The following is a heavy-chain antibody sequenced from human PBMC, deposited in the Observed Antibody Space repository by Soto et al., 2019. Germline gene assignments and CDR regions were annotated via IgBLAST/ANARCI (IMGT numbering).Heavy chain of an antibody. Sequence: QVQLVESGGGVVQPGRSLRLSCAASGFTFSSYGMHWVRQAPGKGLEWVAVISYDGSNKYYADSVKGRFTISRDNSKNTLNLQMNSLRAEDTAVYYCAKQLLGGVIVRSAFDIWGQGTMVTVSS. V-gene: IGHV3-30*18. CDR1: GFTFSSYG. CDR2: ISYDGSNK. CDR3: AKQLLGGVIVRSAFDI. J-gene: IGHJ3*02. D-gene: IGHD3-16*02.